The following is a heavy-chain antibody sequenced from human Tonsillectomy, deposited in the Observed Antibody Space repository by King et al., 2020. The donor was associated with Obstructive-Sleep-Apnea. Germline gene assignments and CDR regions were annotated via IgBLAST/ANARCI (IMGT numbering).Heavy chain of an antibody. CDR2: IRSKANSYAT. CDR3: TRHSDTAMANYYYYYGMDV. D-gene: IGHD5-18*01. CDR1: GFTFSGSA. J-gene: IGHJ6*02. Sequence: VKLVESGGGLVQPGGSLKLSCAASGFTFSGSAMHWVRQASGKGLEWVGRIRSKANSYATAYAASVKGRFTISRDDSKNTAYLQMNSLKTEDTAVYYCTRHSDTAMANYYYYYGMDVWGQGTTVTVSS. V-gene: IGHV3-73*01.